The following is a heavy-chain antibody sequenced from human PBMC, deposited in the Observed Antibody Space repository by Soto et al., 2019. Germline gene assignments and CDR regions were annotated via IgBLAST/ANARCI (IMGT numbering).Heavy chain of an antibody. CDR1: DFTFSNRW. V-gene: IGHV3-74*03. CDR2: INSDGSST. Sequence: GGSLRLSCVASDFTFSNRWMHWVRQVPGKGLVWVSHINSDGSSTTYADSVKGRFTISRDNAKKTVYLQMNSLRAEDTAVYFCARDNSYDLDVCGQRTTVTVSS. CDR3: ARDNSYDLDV. J-gene: IGHJ6*02.